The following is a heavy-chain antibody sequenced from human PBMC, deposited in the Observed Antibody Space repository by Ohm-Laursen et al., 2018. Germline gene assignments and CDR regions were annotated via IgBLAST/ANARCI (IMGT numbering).Heavy chain of an antibody. CDR2: TSISGTFT. J-gene: IGHJ3*02. V-gene: IGHV3-23*05. Sequence: GSLRLSCTASGFTFSTYGMSWVRQAAGKGLEWVSGTSISGTFTHYADSVRGRFTVSRDNSKNTLYLQMNSLKAEDTAVYYCAKDQMASSWSNDAFDMWGQGTMVTVSS. D-gene: IGHD2-2*01. CDR3: AKDQMASSWSNDAFDM. CDR1: GFTFSTYG.